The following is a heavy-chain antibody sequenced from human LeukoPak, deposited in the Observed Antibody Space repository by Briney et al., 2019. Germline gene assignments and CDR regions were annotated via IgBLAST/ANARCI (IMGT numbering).Heavy chain of an antibody. J-gene: IGHJ4*02. CDR2: ISAYNGNT. CDR3: ARQWVRLVDYFDY. V-gene: IGHV1-18*01. Sequence: ASVKVSCKASGYTFTSYGISWVRQAPGHGLEWVGWISAYNGNTNYAQKLQGRVTITPDTSTSTAYMELRSLRSDDTAVYYCARQWVRLVDYFDYWGQGTLVTVSS. CDR1: GYTFTSYG. D-gene: IGHD5-12*01.